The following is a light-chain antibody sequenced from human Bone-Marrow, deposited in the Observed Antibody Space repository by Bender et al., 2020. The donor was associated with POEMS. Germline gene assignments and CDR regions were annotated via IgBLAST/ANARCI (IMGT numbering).Light chain of an antibody. V-gene: IGLV2-23*02. CDR1: GSDVGGYNL. CDR3: CSYTSSATLV. Sequence: SALTQPASVSGSPGQSITISCTGTGSDVGGYNLISWYQQYLGKAPKIIMYDVDKRPSGVSHRFSGSKSGNTASLTISGLQAEDEADYYCCSYTSSATLVFGGGTKLTVL. J-gene: IGLJ2*01. CDR2: DVD.